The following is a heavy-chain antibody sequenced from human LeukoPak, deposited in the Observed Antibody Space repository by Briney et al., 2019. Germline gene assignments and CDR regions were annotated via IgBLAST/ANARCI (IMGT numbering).Heavy chain of an antibody. D-gene: IGHD6-19*01. CDR3: AKVGIWGSSGWYLDY. Sequence: GGSLRLSCAASGFTFSSYAISWVRQAPGKGLEWVSSLTGSGGTTYYTDSVRGRFTISRDNSKNTLYLQMNSLRAEDTALYYCAKVGIWGSSGWYLDYWGQGTLVTVSS. CDR2: LTGSGGTT. J-gene: IGHJ4*02. CDR1: GFTFSSYA. V-gene: IGHV3-23*01.